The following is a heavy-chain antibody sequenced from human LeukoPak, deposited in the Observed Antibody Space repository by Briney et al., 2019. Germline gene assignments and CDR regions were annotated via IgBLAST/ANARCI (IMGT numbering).Heavy chain of an antibody. CDR2: ISSGGSYM. CDR1: GFTFSSCS. V-gene: IGHV3-21*01. Sequence: GGSLRLSCAASGFTFSSCSMNWVRQAPGKGLEWVSSISSGGSYMYYADSVKGRFIISRDNAKNTLYLQMNSLRVEDTAVYYCARDYGSSWNWFAPWGQGTLVTVSS. D-gene: IGHD6-13*01. J-gene: IGHJ5*02. CDR3: ARDYGSSWNWFAP.